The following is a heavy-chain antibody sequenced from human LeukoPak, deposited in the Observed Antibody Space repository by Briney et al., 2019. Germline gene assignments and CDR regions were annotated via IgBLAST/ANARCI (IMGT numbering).Heavy chain of an antibody. CDR1: GGSFSGYY. J-gene: IGHJ3*02. Sequence: SSETLSLTCAVYGGSFSGYYWSWIRQPPGKGLEWIGEINHSGSTNYNPSLKSRVTISVDTSKNQFSLKLSSVTAADTAVYYCARAGRGAFDIWGQGTMVTVSS. V-gene: IGHV4-34*01. CDR2: INHSGST. CDR3: ARAGRGAFDI.